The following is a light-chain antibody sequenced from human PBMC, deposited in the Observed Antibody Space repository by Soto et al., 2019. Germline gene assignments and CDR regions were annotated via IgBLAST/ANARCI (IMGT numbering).Light chain of an antibody. CDR2: EVT. Sequence: QPVLTQPASVSGSPGQSITISCTGISSDGDDYKDVSWYQQHPGKAPKLMIYEVTYRPSGVSNRCSGSKSGNTASLTISGLPDEAEADYYCSSYTSTSTVFGTGTKVTVL. V-gene: IGLV2-14*01. CDR3: SSYTSTSTV. CDR1: SSDGDDYKD. J-gene: IGLJ1*01.